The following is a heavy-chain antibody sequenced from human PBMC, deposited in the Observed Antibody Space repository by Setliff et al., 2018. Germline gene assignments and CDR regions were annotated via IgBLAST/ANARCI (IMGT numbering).Heavy chain of an antibody. D-gene: IGHD6-13*01. V-gene: IGHV3-49*04. CDR3: TRVGRQLVYYYYGMDV. Sequence: GGSLRLSCTASGFAFGDYAMSWVRQAPGKGLEWIGLIKNKGYGETTEFAASVKGRFTISRDDPGNTLYLQMSSLKTEDTAVYYCTRVGRQLVYYYYGMDVWGQGTTVTVSS. CDR1: GFAFGDYA. J-gene: IGHJ6*02. CDR2: IKNKGYGETT.